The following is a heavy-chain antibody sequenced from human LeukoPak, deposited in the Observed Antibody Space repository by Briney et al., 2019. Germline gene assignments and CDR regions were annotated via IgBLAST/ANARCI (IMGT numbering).Heavy chain of an antibody. V-gene: IGHV1-46*01. CDR2: INPSGGST. Sequence: GASVKVSCKASGYTFTSYYMRWVRQAPGQGLEWMGIINPSGGSTSYAQKFQGRVTMTRDTSTSTVYMELSSLRSEDTAVYYCARDGYYYGSGSYTSWFDPWGQGTLVTVSS. J-gene: IGHJ5*02. CDR1: GYTFTSYY. CDR3: ARDGYYYGSGSYTSWFDP. D-gene: IGHD3-10*01.